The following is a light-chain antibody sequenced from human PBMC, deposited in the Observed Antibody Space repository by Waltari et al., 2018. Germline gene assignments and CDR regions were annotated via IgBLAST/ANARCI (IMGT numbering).Light chain of an antibody. J-gene: IGLJ3*02. CDR3: SSYTSSTPNWL. Sequence: PQAGKAPKLMVDHDTKRPSGISTRFSSSNSGNTASLTISVRQTDEEADYYFSSYTSSTPNWLFGGGTKLTVL. V-gene: IGLV2-14*02. CDR2: HDT.